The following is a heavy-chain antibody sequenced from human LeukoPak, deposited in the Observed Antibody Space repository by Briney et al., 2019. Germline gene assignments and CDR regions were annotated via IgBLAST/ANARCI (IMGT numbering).Heavy chain of an antibody. CDR1: GFTFSSYA. J-gene: IGHJ4*02. CDR3: AKSSQWLVEGGYYFDY. CDR2: ISGSGGST. D-gene: IGHD6-19*01. V-gene: IGHV3-23*01. Sequence: GGSLRLSCAASGFTFSSYAMSWVRQAPRKGLEWVSAISGSGGSTYYADSVKGRFTISRDNSKNTLYLQMNSLRAEDTAVYYCAKSSQWLVEGGYYFDYWGQGTLVTVSS.